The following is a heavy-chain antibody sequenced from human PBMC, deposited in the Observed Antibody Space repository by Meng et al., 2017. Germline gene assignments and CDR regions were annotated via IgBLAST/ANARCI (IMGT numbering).Heavy chain of an antibody. V-gene: IGHV3-20*04. CDR1: GFTFDDYG. D-gene: IGHD3-22*01. CDR3: ARDRHARHYYDSSGLDY. Sequence: GESLKISCAASGFTFDDYGMSRVRQAPGKGLEWVSGINWKGGSTGYADSGKGRFTISRDNAKNSLYLQMNRLRAEDTALYYCARDRHARHYYDSSGLDYWGQGTRVTVSS. J-gene: IGHJ4*02. CDR2: INWKGGST.